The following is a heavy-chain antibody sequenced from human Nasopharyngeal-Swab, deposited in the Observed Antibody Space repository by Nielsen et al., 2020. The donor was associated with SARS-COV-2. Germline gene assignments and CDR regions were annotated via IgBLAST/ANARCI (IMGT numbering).Heavy chain of an antibody. CDR2: IIPIFGTA. D-gene: IGHD3-22*01. J-gene: IGHJ3*02. V-gene: IGHV1-69*13. CDR1: VGTFSSYA. Sequence: SVKVSCKASVGTFSSYAISWVRQAPGQGLEWMGGIIPIFGTANYAQKFQGRVTITADESTSTAYMELSSLRSEDTAVYYCARGIATYYYDSSGYYRPNAFDIWGQGTMVTVSS. CDR3: ARGIATYYYDSSGYYRPNAFDI.